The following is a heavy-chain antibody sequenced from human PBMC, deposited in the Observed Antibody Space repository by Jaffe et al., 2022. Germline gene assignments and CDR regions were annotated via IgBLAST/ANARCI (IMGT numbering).Heavy chain of an antibody. CDR2: INEDGSVK. J-gene: IGHJ4*02. V-gene: IGHV3-7*01. Sequence: EVQLVESGGDLVQPGGSLRLSCAGSGFTFSRFWMSWVRQAPGKGLEFVANINEDGSVKNHVDSVKGRFTISRDNAKNSLYLQMSSLRVVDTAVYYCARDIPGGASYFDDWGQGTLVTVSS. D-gene: IGHD2-8*02. CDR1: GFTFSRFW. CDR3: ARDIPGGASYFDD.